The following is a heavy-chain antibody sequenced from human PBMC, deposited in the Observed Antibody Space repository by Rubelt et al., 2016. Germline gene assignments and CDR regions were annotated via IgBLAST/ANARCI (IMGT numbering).Heavy chain of an antibody. CDR3: AISVPNVFGRADSNYNYYYGMDV. D-gene: IGHD3-3*01. Sequence: QVQLVQSGAEVKKPGSSVKVSCKASGGTFSSYAISWVRQAPGQGLEWMGRIIPILGIANYAQKFQGRYTITADKSTSTATMALSRLRTEDTSVYYCAISVPNVFGRADSNYNYYYGMDVWGQGTTVTVSS. J-gene: IGHJ6*02. CDR1: GGTFSSYA. CDR2: IIPILGIA. V-gene: IGHV1-69*04.